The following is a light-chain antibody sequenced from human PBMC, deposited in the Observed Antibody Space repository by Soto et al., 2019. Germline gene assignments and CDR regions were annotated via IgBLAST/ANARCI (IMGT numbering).Light chain of an antibody. Sequence: EIVLTQSPGTLSLSPGERATLSCRASQSVSNNYLAWYQQKTGQDPRLLIYGASSRATGIPDRFSGSGPGTDFTLTISRLEPEDFAVYYCQQYGSSPLTFGGGTKVDI. CDR1: QSVSNNY. V-gene: IGKV3-20*01. J-gene: IGKJ4*01. CDR3: QQYGSSPLT. CDR2: GAS.